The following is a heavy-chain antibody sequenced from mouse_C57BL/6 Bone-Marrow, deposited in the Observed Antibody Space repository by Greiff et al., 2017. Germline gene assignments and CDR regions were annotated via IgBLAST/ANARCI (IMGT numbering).Heavy chain of an antibody. V-gene: IGHV1-55*01. CDR2: IYPGSGST. D-gene: IGHD1-1*01. CDR1: GYTFTSYW. CDR3: ARSDTTVVAHYYAMDY. Sequence: QVQLKQPGAELVKPGASVKMSCKASGYTFTSYWITWVKQRPGQGLEWIGDIYPGSGSTNYNEKFKSKATLTVDTSSSTAYMQLSSLTSEDSAVYYCARSDTTVVAHYYAMDYWGQGTSVTVSS. J-gene: IGHJ4*01.